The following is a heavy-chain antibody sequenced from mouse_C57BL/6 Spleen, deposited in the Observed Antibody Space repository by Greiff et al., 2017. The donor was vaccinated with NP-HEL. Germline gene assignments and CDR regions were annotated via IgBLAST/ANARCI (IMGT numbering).Heavy chain of an antibody. CDR3: ARIYYDHY. CDR1: GYTFTDYY. J-gene: IGHJ2*01. Sequence: VQLKHSGPELVKPGASVKISCKASGYTFTDYYMNWVKQSHGKSLEWIGDINPNNGGTSYNQKFKGKATLTVDKSSSTAYMELRSLTSEDSAVYYCARIYYDHYWGQGTTLTVSS. V-gene: IGHV1-26*01. CDR2: INPNNGGT. D-gene: IGHD2-4*01.